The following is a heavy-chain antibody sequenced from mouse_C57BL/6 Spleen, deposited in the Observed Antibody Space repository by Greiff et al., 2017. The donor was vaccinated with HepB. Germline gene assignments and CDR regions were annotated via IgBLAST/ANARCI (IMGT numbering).Heavy chain of an antibody. V-gene: IGHV1-18*01. CDR2: INPNNGGT. CDR1: GYTFTDYN. Sequence: EVQRVESGPELVKPGASVKIPCKASGYTFTDYNMDWVKQSHGKSLEWIGDINPNNGGTIYNQKFKGKATLTVDKSSSTAYMELRSLTSEDTAVYYCARWRSPYAMDYWGQGTSVTVSS. CDR3: ARWRSPYAMDY. J-gene: IGHJ4*01.